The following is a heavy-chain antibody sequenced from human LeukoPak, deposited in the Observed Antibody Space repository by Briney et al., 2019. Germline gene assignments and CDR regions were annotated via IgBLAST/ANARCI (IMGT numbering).Heavy chain of an antibody. D-gene: IGHD2-15*01. CDR2: ISGSGGST. CDR3: AKDGGYCSGGSCYETYYFDY. CDR1: GFTFSSYA. V-gene: IGHV3-23*01. J-gene: IGHJ4*02. Sequence: GGSLRLSCAASGFTFSSYAMSWVRQAPGKGLEWVSAISGSGGSTYYADSVKGRFTISRDNSKNTLYLQMNSLRAEDTAVYYCAKDGGYCSGGSCYETYYFDYWGQGTLVTVSS.